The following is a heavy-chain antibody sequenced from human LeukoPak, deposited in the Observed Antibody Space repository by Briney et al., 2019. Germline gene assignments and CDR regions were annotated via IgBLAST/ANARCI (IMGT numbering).Heavy chain of an antibody. CDR2: IRYDGSNK. D-gene: IGHD3-10*01. CDR1: GFTFSSYG. Sequence: SGGSLRLSCAASGFTFSSYGMHWVRQVPGKWLEWVAFIRYDGSNKYYADSVKGRFTISRDNSKNTLYLQMNSLRAEDTAVYYCAKLVLLWFGESNPYYFDYWGQGTLVTVSS. J-gene: IGHJ4*02. V-gene: IGHV3-30*02. CDR3: AKLVLLWFGESNPYYFDY.